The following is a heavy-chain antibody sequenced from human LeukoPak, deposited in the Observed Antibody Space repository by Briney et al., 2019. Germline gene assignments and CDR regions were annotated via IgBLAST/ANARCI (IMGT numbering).Heavy chain of an antibody. D-gene: IGHD3-10*01. CDR2: INPNSGGT. CDR3: ARSLLRIYGSGSYLGY. V-gene: IGHV1-2*02. CDR1: GYTFTGYY. Sequence: ASVKVSCKASGYTFTGYYMHWVRQAPGQGLEWMGWINPNSGGTNYAQKFQGRVTMTRDTSISTAYMELSGLRSDDTAVYYCARSLLRIYGSGSYLGYWGQGTLVTVSS. J-gene: IGHJ4*02.